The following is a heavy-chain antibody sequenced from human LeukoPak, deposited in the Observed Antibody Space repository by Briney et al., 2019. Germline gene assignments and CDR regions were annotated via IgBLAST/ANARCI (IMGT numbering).Heavy chain of an antibody. D-gene: IGHD2-2*03. J-gene: IGHJ4*02. CDR3: ARLSLDIVVVPASDY. CDR2: IYYSGST. V-gene: IGHV4-39*01. Sequence: PGGSLRLSCAASGFTFSSYWMSWVRQAPGKGLEWIGSIYYSGSTYYNPSLKSRVTISVDTSKNQFSLKLSSVTAADTAVYYCARLSLDIVVVPASDYWGQGTLVTVSS. CDR1: GFTFSSYW.